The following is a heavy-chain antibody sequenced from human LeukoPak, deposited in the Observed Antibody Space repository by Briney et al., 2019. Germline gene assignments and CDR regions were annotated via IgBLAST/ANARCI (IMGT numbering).Heavy chain of an antibody. Sequence: SETLSLTCTVSGGSISSYYWSWIRQPPGKGLEWIGYIYYSGSTNYNPSLKSRVTISVDTSKNQFSLKLSSVTAADTAVYYCARLSPGGNFDYWGQGTLVTVSS. D-gene: IGHD4-23*01. CDR2: IYYSGST. J-gene: IGHJ4*02. CDR3: ARLSPGGNFDY. V-gene: IGHV4-59*08. CDR1: GGSISSYY.